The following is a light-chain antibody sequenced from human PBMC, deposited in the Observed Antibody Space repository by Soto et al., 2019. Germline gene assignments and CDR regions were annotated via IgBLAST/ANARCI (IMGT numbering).Light chain of an antibody. V-gene: IGKV1-33*01. CDR2: EAS. CDR3: QQYDNLLT. J-gene: IGKJ4*01. Sequence: DIQMTQSPSSLSASVGDRVTITCQASQDISNYLNWYQQKPGKAPKLLIYEASNLETGVPSRFSGSGSGTDFTFTISSLQPEDIATYYCQQYDNLLTFGGGTKVDIK. CDR1: QDISNY.